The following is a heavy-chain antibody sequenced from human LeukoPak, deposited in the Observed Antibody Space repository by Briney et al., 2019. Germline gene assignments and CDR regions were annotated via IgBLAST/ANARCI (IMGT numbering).Heavy chain of an antibody. CDR2: INPSGGST. CDR1: GYTFTSYY. Sequence: ASVKVSCKASGYTFTSYYMHWVRQAPGQGLEWMGIINPSGGSTSYAQKFQGRVTMTRDTSTSTVYMELSSLGSEDTAVYYCARDLEDYYDSSGYYLCYWGQGTLVTVSS. V-gene: IGHV1-46*01. D-gene: IGHD3-22*01. J-gene: IGHJ4*02. CDR3: ARDLEDYYDSSGYYLCY.